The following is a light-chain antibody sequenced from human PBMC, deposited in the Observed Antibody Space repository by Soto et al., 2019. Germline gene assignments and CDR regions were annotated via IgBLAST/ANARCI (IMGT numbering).Light chain of an antibody. CDR3: QQYYSTPLT. Sequence: DIVMTQSPDSLAVSLGERATINCKSSQSVLYSSNNKNYLAWYKQQPGQPPKLLIYWASTRESGVPDRFSGSGSGTDFTLTISSLQAEDVAVYYCQQYYSTPLTFGGGTKVEIK. V-gene: IGKV4-1*01. CDR2: WAS. CDR1: QSVLYSSNNKNY. J-gene: IGKJ4*01.